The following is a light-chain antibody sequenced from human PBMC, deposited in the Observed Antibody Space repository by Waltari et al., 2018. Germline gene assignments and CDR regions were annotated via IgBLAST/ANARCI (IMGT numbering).Light chain of an antibody. V-gene: IGKV3-15*01. CDR3: QQYNDWLAPT. J-gene: IGKJ4*01. CDR2: SAS. Sequence: EIVMTQSPATLSVSPGERAILSCRASQSVGGYLAWYQQKPGQAPRLLIYSASTRVTGIPARFSGSGSGTEFTLTISSLQSEDFAVYHCQQYNDWLAPTFGGGTKVEI. CDR1: QSVGGY.